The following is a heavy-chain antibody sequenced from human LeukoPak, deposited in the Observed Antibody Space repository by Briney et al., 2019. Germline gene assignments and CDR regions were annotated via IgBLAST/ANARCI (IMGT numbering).Heavy chain of an antibody. CDR2: ISSSGDST. CDR1: GLTFNSQA. V-gene: IGHV3-23*01. J-gene: IGHJ4*02. Sequence: GGSLRLACAASGLTFNSQAMAWVRQAPGKVREWVSAISSSGDSTYYADSVKDRFTISRDNSKNTLYLEMSRLRADDTAVYFCAARPVRGLGPLAFWGQGTLVSVSS. CDR3: AARPVRGLGPLAF.